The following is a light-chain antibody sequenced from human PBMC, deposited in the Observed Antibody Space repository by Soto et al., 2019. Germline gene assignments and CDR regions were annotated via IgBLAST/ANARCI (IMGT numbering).Light chain of an antibody. CDR1: QSINTW. CDR2: DAS. Sequence: IRMTQSPSSLSASTGDRVTITCRASQSINTWLAWYQQKPGRAPNLLIYDASNLETGVPSRFNGSGSGTEFSLTISSLEPDDFATYYCQQYNNYLWTFGQGTKVDIK. V-gene: IGKV1-5*01. CDR3: QQYNNYLWT. J-gene: IGKJ1*01.